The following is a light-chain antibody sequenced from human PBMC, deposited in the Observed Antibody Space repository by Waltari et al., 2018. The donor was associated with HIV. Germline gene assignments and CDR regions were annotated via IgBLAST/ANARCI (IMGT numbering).Light chain of an antibody. J-gene: IGLJ1*01. V-gene: IGLV1-36*01. Sequence: QSVLTQPPSVSGAPGPRVIISCSGGGSNIAHHPLNCYQHLSGGTTTLLIYDGCLLPSGVSERFSASKSGTSASLAISGRQSEDESDYYWASWDDSLHGYVFGSGTKISV. CDR1: GSNIAHHP. CDR3: ASWDDSLHGYV. CDR2: DGC.